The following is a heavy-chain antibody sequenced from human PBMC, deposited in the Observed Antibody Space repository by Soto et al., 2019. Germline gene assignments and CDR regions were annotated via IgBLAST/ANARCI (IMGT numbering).Heavy chain of an antibody. V-gene: IGHV3-9*01. Sequence: EVQLVESGGGLVQPGRSLRLACAASGFTFDQYTMHWVRQAPGKGLEWVSSITWHSGTIGYADSVKGRFTISRDNAKNSLYLQMNSLRGEDTALYYGAKEMITVGDFNYCYRDVWGNGTTVTVSS. CDR2: ITWHSGTI. CDR3: AKEMITVGDFNYCYRDV. J-gene: IGHJ6*03. D-gene: IGHD3-16*01. CDR1: GFTFDQYT.